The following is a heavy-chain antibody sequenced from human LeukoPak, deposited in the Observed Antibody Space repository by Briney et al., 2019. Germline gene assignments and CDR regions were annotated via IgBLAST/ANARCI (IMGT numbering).Heavy chain of an antibody. J-gene: IGHJ3*02. CDR1: GGSISSYY. Sequence: PSETLSLTCTVSGGSISSYYWSWIRQPPGKGLEWIGYIYYSGSTNYNPSLKSRVTISVGTSKNQFSLKLSSVTAADTAVYYCARQKLYAFDIWGQGTMVTVSS. V-gene: IGHV4-59*08. CDR3: ARQKLYAFDI. D-gene: IGHD2-2*02. CDR2: IYYSGST.